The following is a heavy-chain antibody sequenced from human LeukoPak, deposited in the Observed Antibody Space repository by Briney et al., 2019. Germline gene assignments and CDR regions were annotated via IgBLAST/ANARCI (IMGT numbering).Heavy chain of an antibody. D-gene: IGHD2-15*01. Sequence: GGSLRLSSAASGFTFSSYAMHWVRQAPGKGLEWVAVISFDGSDKFYADSVKGRFTISRDNSKNTLYLQLNSPRAEDTAVYYCATQPCSGGRCYLLHWGQGTLVTVSS. V-gene: IGHV3-30*04. CDR1: GFTFSSYA. CDR2: ISFDGSDK. CDR3: ATQPCSGGRCYLLH. J-gene: IGHJ4*02.